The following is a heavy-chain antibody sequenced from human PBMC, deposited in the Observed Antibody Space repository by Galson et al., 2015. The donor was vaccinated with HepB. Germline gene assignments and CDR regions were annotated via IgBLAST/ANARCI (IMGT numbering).Heavy chain of an antibody. J-gene: IGHJ4*02. V-gene: IGHV4-39*02. CDR1: SISNSNYY. CDR2: IYHRGNT. CDR3: ARDRYSHNLDAEY. Sequence: SISNSNYYWAWIRQPPGKGLEWIATIYHRGNTYHNPSLQHRVTISIDTSRNEFYLKVNSVTAADTALYYCARDRYSHNLDAEYWGQGTLVTVSS. D-gene: IGHD3/OR15-3a*01.